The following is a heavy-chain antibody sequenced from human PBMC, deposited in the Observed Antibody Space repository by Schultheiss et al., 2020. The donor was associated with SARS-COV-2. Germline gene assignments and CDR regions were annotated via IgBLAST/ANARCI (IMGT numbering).Heavy chain of an antibody. CDR2: ISGSGGST. CDR3: ARAPVTTLAEYFQH. D-gene: IGHD4-17*01. CDR1: GFTFSSYS. Sequence: GESLKISCAASGFTFSSYSMSWVRQAPGKGLEWVSAISGSGGSTYYADSVKGRFTISRDNSKNTLYLQMNSLRAEDTAVYYCARAPVTTLAEYFQHWGQGTLVTVSS. V-gene: IGHV3-23*01. J-gene: IGHJ1*01.